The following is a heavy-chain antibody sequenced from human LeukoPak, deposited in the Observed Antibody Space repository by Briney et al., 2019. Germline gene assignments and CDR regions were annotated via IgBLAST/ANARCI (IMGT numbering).Heavy chain of an antibody. CDR3: ARAGYSSRFLDY. Sequence: PSETLSLTCAVYGGSFSGYYWSWIRQPPGKGLEWIGEINHSGSTNYNPSLKSRVTISVDTSKNQFSLKLSPVTAADTAVYYCARAGYSSRFLDYWGQGTLVTVSS. CDR2: INHSGST. J-gene: IGHJ4*02. CDR1: GGSFSGYY. V-gene: IGHV4-34*01. D-gene: IGHD6-13*01.